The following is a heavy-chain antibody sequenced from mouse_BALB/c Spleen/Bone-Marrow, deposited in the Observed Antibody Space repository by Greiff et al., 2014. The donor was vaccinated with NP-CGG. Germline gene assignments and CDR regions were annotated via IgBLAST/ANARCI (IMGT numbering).Heavy chain of an antibody. Sequence: VQLQQSGAELARPGASVKLSCKASGYTFTSYWMQWVKQRPGQGLEWIGAIYPGDGDTRYTQKFKGKATLTADKSSSTAYMQLSSLASEDSAVYYCARYYYAMDYWGQGTSVTASS. V-gene: IGHV1-87*01. J-gene: IGHJ4*01. CDR2: IYPGDGDT. CDR3: ARYYYAMDY. CDR1: GYTFTSYW.